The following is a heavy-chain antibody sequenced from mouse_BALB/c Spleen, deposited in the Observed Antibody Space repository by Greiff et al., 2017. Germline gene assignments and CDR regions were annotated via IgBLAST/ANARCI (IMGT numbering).Heavy chain of an antibody. V-gene: IGHV3-2*02. CDR2: ISYSGST. CDR3: ARDGNYVGAMDY. D-gene: IGHD2-1*01. J-gene: IGHJ4*01. Sequence: EVKLMESGPGLVKPSQSLSLTCTVTGYSITSDYAWNWIRQFPGNKLEWMGYISYSGSTSYNPSLKSRISITRDTSKNQFFLQLNSVTTEDTATYYCARDGNYVGAMDYWGQGTSVTVSS. CDR1: GYSITSDYA.